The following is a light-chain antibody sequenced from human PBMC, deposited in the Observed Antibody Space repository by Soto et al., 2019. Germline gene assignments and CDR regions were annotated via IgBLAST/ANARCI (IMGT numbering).Light chain of an antibody. J-gene: IGKJ1*01. CDR3: QQDGSQPGT. V-gene: IGKV3-20*01. Sequence: EIVLTQSPTTLSFSPGERATLSFRASQSVSSSYLAWYQQKPGQAPRLLIYGASSRATGTPDRFSGSGSGTDFTLTISRLEPEDFAVYYCQQDGSQPGTFGQGTKVDIK. CDR2: GAS. CDR1: QSVSSSY.